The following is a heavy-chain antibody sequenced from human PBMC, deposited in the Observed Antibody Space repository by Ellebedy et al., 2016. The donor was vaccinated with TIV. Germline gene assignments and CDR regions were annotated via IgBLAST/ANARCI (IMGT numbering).Heavy chain of an antibody. CDR3: ASTPPPCGGDCYSAKAYYGMDV. CDR2: IYYSGST. Sequence: SETLSLXCTVSGGSVSSGSYYWGWIRQPPGKGLEWIGSIYYSGSTYYNPSLKSRVTISVDTSKNQFSLKLSSVTAADTAVYYCASTPPPCGGDCYSAKAYYGMDVWGQGTTVTVSS. D-gene: IGHD2-21*02. CDR1: GGSVSSGSYY. J-gene: IGHJ6*02. V-gene: IGHV4-39*07.